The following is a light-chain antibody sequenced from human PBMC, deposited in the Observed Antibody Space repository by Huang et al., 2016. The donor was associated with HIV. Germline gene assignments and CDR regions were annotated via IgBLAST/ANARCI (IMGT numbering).Light chain of an antibody. CDR3: QQYGASPWT. V-gene: IGKV3-20*01. CDR2: GAS. J-gene: IGKJ1*01. CDR1: QSVSNKY. Sequence: EIVLTQSPGTLSLSPGERTTLSCRASQSVSNKYLAWYQQKPGLAPRLLIYGASSRATGIPDRFSGSGSGTDFTLTISRLEPEDVAVYYCQQYGASPWTFGQGTMVEIK.